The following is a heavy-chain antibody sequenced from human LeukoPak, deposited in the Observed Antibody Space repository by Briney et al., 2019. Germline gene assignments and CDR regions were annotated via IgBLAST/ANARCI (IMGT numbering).Heavy chain of an antibody. CDR2: ISSSSSTI. CDR1: GFTFSSYS. V-gene: IGHV3-48*01. Sequence: GGSLRLSCAASGFTFSSYSMNWVRQAPGKGLEWVSYISSSSSTIYYADSVKGRFTISGGNAKNSLYLQMNSLRAEDTAVYYCARDEVVPAAIGHYYYYMDVWGKGTTVTVSS. J-gene: IGHJ6*03. D-gene: IGHD2-2*01. CDR3: ARDEVVPAAIGHYYYYMDV.